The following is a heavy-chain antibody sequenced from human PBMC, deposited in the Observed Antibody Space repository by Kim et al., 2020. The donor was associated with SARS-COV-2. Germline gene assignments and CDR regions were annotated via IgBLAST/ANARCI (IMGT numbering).Heavy chain of an antibody. D-gene: IGHD6-13*01. CDR1: GYTFTSYG. CDR3: ASDFGVGSGQLVGDY. J-gene: IGHJ4*02. V-gene: IGHV1-18*04. Sequence: ASVKVSCKASGYTFTSYGISWVRQAPGQGLEGMGGTSVYIGKTNYAQKPQGRVTMTTDTSTSTAYMELRSLRSDDTAVYYCASDFGVGSGQLVGDYWGQGTLVTVSS. CDR2: TSVYIGKT.